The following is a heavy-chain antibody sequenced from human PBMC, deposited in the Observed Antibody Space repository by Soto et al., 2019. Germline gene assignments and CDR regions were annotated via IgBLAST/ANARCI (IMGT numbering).Heavy chain of an antibody. CDR3: ARLLSEGYYYSMDV. CDR2: IYPGDSDT. Sequence: PGESLKISCKGFGYSFTSYWTAWVRQMPGKGLAWMGVIYPGDSDTRYSPSFQGHVTISADKSSNTAYLQWDSLRASDSAMYYCARLLSEGYYYSMDVWGQGTTVTVSS. CDR1: GYSFTSYW. J-gene: IGHJ6*02. V-gene: IGHV5-51*01.